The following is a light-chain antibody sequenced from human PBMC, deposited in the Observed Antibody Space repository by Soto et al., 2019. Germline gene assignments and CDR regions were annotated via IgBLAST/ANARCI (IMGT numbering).Light chain of an antibody. Sequence: AIQMTQSPSSLSASVGDRVTITCRASQGITDDLGWYQQKPGEAPKLLIYAASSLQSGVPSRFSGSGSGTDFTLTISSLQPEDFATYYCQHCDYLPIFGPGTTVDFK. CDR3: QHCDYLPI. V-gene: IGKV1-6*01. J-gene: IGKJ3*01. CDR1: QGITDD. CDR2: AAS.